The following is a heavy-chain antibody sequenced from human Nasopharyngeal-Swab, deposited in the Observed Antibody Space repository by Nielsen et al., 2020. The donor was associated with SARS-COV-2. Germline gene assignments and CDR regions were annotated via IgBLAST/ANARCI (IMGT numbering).Heavy chain of an antibody. CDR3: ARAIGVKAFDI. J-gene: IGHJ3*02. CDR2: IYYTVNT. Sequence: SETLSLTCTVPGGSIGSYFWSWTRQPPGKGLEWIGYIYYTVNTNYNPSLESRVTISMDKSRNQFSLKLSSVSAADTAVYFCARAIGVKAFDIWGQGTVVTVSS. V-gene: IGHV4-59*13. D-gene: IGHD3-3*01. CDR1: GGSIGSYF.